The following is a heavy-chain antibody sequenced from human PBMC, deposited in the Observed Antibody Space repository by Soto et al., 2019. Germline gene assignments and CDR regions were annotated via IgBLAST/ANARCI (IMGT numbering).Heavy chain of an antibody. CDR2: ISTYNGNT. J-gene: IGHJ4*02. CDR3: ARGAGTTAGTFEH. Sequence: QVQLVQSGAEVKKPGASVKVSCKASGYTFTAYGINWVRQAPGQGLEWMGWISTYNGNTKYPQKFQGRVTMTKDTSTTTADMELRSLRSDDTAVYYCARGAGTTAGTFEHWGQGTLVTVSS. CDR1: GYTFTAYG. D-gene: IGHD6-19*01. V-gene: IGHV1-18*01.